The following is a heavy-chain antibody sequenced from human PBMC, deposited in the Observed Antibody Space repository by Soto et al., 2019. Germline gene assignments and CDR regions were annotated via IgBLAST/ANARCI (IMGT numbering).Heavy chain of an antibody. V-gene: IGHV3-49*03. CDR3: TRARCSGGSCYPHDAFDI. CDR1: VLTFGDYA. Sequence: GGSLRLSCSASVLTFGDYAMSWFRQAPGKGLEWVGFIRTKPYGETTEYAASVKGRFTISRDDSKSIAYLQMSSLKTEDTAVYYCTRARCSGGSCYPHDAFDIWGQGTMVTVSS. CDR2: IRTKPYGETT. D-gene: IGHD2-15*01. J-gene: IGHJ3*02.